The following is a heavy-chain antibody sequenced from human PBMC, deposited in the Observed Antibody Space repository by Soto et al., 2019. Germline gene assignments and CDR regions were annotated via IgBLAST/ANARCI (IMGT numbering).Heavy chain of an antibody. CDR2: INPNSGGT. D-gene: IGHD5-18*01. V-gene: IGHV1-2*02. CDR1: GYTFTGYY. CDR3: ARGKGRGYSYGYMGRFDP. J-gene: IGHJ5*02. Sequence: GASVKVSCKASGYTFTGYYMHWVRQAPGQGLEWMGWINPNSGGTNYAQKFQGRVTMTRDTSISTAYMELSRLRSDDTAVYYCARGKGRGYSYGYMGRFDPWGQGTLVTVSS.